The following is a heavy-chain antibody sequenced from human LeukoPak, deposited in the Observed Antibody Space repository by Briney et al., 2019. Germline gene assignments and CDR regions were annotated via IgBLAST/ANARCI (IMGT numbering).Heavy chain of an antibody. D-gene: IGHD6-19*01. CDR1: GYTFTSYG. Sequence: ASVKVSCKASGYTFTSYGISWVRQAPGQGLEWMGWISAYNGNTNYAQKLQGRVTMTTDTSTSTAYMELRSLRSDDTAVYYCARYTSGWYLSWFDPWGQGTLVTVSS. V-gene: IGHV1-18*01. J-gene: IGHJ5*02. CDR3: ARYTSGWYLSWFDP. CDR2: ISAYNGNT.